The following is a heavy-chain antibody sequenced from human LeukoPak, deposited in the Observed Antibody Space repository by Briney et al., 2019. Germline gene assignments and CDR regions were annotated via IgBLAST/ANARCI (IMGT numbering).Heavy chain of an antibody. Sequence: GGFLRLSCAASGNYWMHWVRQVPGKGLVWVSHINSDGSWTSYAGSVKGRFTISKDNAKNTVYLQMNSLRAEDTAVYYCVSFYETYWGRGTLVTVSS. CDR1: GNYW. CDR2: INSDGSWT. CDR3: VSFYETY. J-gene: IGHJ4*02. D-gene: IGHD2/OR15-2a*01. V-gene: IGHV3-74*01.